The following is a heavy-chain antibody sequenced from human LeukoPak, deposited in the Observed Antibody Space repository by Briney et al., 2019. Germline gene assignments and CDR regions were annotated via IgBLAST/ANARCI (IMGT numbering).Heavy chain of an antibody. CDR3: ARVRALDLGYCSGGSCYRDWYWFDP. J-gene: IGHJ5*02. D-gene: IGHD2-15*01. CDR2: INPNSGGT. Sequence: ASVKVSCKASGYTFTRYYMHWVRQAPGQGPEWMGWINPNSGGTNYAQKFQGRVTLTRDTSISTACMEMSGLRSDDTAVYYCARVRALDLGYCSGGSCYRDWYWFDPWGQGTLVTVSS. CDR1: GYTFTRYY. V-gene: IGHV1-2*02.